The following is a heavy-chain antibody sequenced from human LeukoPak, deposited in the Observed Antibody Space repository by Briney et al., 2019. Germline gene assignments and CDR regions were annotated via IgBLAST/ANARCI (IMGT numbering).Heavy chain of an antibody. CDR2: IYSGDST. CDR3: ARDSNYAFDY. Sequence: GGSLRLSCAASGFPFSDHYMDWVRQAPGKGLEWVSVIYSGDSTYYAHSVSGRFTISRHNSKNTLYLQMNSLRAEDTAVYYCARDSNYAFDYWGQGTLVTVSS. D-gene: IGHD4-11*01. V-gene: IGHV3-66*01. CDR1: GFPFSDHY. J-gene: IGHJ4*02.